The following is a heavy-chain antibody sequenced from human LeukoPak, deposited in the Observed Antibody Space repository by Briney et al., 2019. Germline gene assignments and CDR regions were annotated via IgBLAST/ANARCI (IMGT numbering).Heavy chain of an antibody. V-gene: IGHV1-18*01. CDR1: VYTFIMYD. Sequence: ASVKVSCTASVYTFIMYDISWVRQAPGQGLEWMGWISAYSGSTDYAQKLQGRVTMTTDTTTSTAYMELTSLRSDDTAVYYCARDKAGNWANDYWGQGTLVTVSS. J-gene: IGHJ4*02. CDR2: ISAYSGST. D-gene: IGHD7-27*01. CDR3: ARDKAGNWANDY.